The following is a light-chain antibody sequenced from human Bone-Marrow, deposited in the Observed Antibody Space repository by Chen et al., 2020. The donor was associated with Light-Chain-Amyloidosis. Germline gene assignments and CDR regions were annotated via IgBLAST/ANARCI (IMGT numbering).Light chain of an antibody. J-gene: IGLJ3*02. CDR3: CSYAGSSAGV. V-gene: IGLV2-23*02. CDR2: EVS. Sequence: QSALTQPASVSGSPGQSLTISCTGTSSDVGRYNLVSWYQQHPGKAPKLMIYEVSKRPSGVSNRFSGSKSGNTASLTISGLQAEDEADYYCCSYAGSSAGVFGGGTKLTVL. CDR1: SSDVGRYNL.